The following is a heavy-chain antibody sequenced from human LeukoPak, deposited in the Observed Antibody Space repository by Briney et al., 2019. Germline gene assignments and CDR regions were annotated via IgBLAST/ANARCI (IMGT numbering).Heavy chain of an antibody. J-gene: IGHJ4*02. CDR2: IYYSGST. CDR3: ASHYSSGWYPFDY. D-gene: IGHD6-19*01. V-gene: IGHV4-39*01. CDR1: GVSITSNRYY. Sequence: SETLSLTCTVSGVSITSNRYYWGWIRQPPGKGLEWIGSIYYSGSTYYNPSLKSRVTISDDTSKNQFSLKLNSVTAADTAVCFCASHYSSGWYPFDYWGQGTLVTISS.